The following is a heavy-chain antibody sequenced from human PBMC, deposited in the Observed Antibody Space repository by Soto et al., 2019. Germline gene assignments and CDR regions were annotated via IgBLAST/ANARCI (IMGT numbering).Heavy chain of an antibody. CDR3: ARERPAYYDSSGEFDY. Sequence: GGSLRLSCAASGFTFSSYWMSWVRQAPGKGLEWVANIKQDGSEKYYVDSVKGRFTISRDNAKNSLYLQMNSLRAEDTAVYYCARERPAYYDSSGEFDYWGQGTLVTVSS. CDR1: GFTFSSYW. D-gene: IGHD3-22*01. V-gene: IGHV3-7*05. CDR2: IKQDGSEK. J-gene: IGHJ4*02.